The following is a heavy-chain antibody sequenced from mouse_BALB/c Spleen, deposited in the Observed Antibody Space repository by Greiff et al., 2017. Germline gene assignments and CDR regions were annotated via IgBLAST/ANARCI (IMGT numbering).Heavy chain of an antibody. CDR2: ISSGGSYT. V-gene: IGHV5-9-4*01. Sequence: EVQVVESGGGLVKPGGSLKLSCAASGFTFSSYAMSWVRQSPEKRLEWVAEISSGGSYTYYPDTVTGRFTISRDNAKNTLYLEMSSLRSEDTAMYYCAREDGNYPPGFAYWGQGTLVTVSA. CDR3: AREDGNYPPGFAY. D-gene: IGHD2-1*01. CDR1: GFTFSSYA. J-gene: IGHJ3*01.